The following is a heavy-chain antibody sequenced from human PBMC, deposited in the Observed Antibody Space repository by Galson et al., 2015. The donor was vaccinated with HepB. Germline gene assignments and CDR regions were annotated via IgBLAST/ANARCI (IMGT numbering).Heavy chain of an antibody. V-gene: IGHV1-18*01. J-gene: IGHJ4*02. CDR2: ISTYNGNT. CDR1: GYTFTSYG. Sequence: SVKVSCKASGYTFTSYGLSWVRQAPGQGLEWMGWISTYNGNTNYAQNLQGSVTMNRDTSTSTAYMELRSLTSDDTAVYYCARGGDIIDYRGQGTLVTVSS. CDR3: ARGGDIIDY. D-gene: IGHD3-10*01.